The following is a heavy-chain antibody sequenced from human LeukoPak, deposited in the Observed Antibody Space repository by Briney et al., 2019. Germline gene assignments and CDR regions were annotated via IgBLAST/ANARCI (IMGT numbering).Heavy chain of an antibody. Sequence: PSETLSLTCTVSGGSISSYHWSWIRQPPGKGLEWIGYIYYSGSTNYNPSLKSRVTISVDTSKNQFSLKLSSVTAADTAVYYCARGLMLWSGYYTNYYMDVWGKGTTVTVSS. CDR2: IYYSGST. CDR3: ARGLMLWSGYYTNYYMDV. V-gene: IGHV4-59*01. D-gene: IGHD3-3*01. CDR1: GGSISSYH. J-gene: IGHJ6*03.